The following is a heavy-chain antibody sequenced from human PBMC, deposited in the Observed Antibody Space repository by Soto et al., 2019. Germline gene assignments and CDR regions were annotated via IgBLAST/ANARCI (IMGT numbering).Heavy chain of an antibody. CDR2: IPSRGRP. CDR3: ARDQYSGYDFDL. J-gene: IGHJ5*02. Sequence: QVQLLESGAGLVKPSQTLLLTCSVSGASIAGCSYYWRWLRQPPGKGLEWIGYIPSRGRPFYHPSLASRSIISSDTSKNPRSLQLASVTAADTAVYYCARDQYSGYDFDLCGQGTLVTVSS. CDR1: GASIAGCSYY. D-gene: IGHD5-12*01. V-gene: IGHV4-30-4*01.